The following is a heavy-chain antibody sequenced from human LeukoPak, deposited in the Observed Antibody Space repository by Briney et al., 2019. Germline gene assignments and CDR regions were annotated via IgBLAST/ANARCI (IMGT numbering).Heavy chain of an antibody. J-gene: IGHJ5*02. Sequence: SETLSLTCTVSGGSISSYYWSWIRQPPGKGLEWIGYIYYSGSTNYNPSLKSRVTISVDTSKNQFSLKLSSVTAADTAVYYCARSYCSSTSCHHNWFDPWGQGTLVTVSS. CDR2: IYYSGST. CDR3: ARSYCSSTSCHHNWFDP. D-gene: IGHD2-2*01. V-gene: IGHV4-59*01. CDR1: GGSISSYY.